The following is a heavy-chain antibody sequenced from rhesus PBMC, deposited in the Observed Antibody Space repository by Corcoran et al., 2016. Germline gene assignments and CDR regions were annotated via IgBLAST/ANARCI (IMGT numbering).Heavy chain of an antibody. Sequence: QVQLQESGPGLVTPSETLSLTCAVSGGSISRGYYYWSGIRQPPGKGLEWIGYITYSGSTSYNPSLKSRVTISRDTSKNQFSLKLSSVTAADTAVYYCARASGSYQIDYWGQGVLVTVSS. CDR1: GGSISRGYYY. D-gene: IGHD3-16*01. J-gene: IGHJ4*01. V-gene: IGHV4-122*02. CDR3: ARASGSYQIDY. CDR2: ITYSGST.